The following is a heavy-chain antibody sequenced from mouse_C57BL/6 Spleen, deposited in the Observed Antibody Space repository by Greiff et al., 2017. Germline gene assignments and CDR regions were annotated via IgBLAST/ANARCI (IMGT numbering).Heavy chain of an antibody. V-gene: IGHV1-82*01. CDR3: ARRLAITTVDD. D-gene: IGHD1-1*01. CDR2: IYPGDGDT. J-gene: IGHJ2*01. Sequence: QVQLQQSGPELVKPGASVKISCKASGYAFSSSWMNWVKQRPGKGLEWIGRIYPGDGDTNYNGKFKGKATLTADKSSSTAYMQLSSLTSEDSAVYFCARRLAITTVDDWGQGTTLTVSS. CDR1: GYAFSSSW.